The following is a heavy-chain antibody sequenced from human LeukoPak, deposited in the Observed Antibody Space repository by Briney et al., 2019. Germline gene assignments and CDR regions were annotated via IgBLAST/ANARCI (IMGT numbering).Heavy chain of an antibody. J-gene: IGHJ4*02. CDR2: ISGRGTNT. D-gene: IGHD1-7*01. CDR3: AKEWTQTTAFDY. CDR1: GFTFSSYP. V-gene: IGHV3-23*01. Sequence: GGSLRLSCAASGFTFSSYPMYWVRRAPGKGLEWVSAISGRGTNTYYADSVKGRFTISRDNSKNTLFLQMNSLRAEDTAVYYCAKEWTQTTAFDYWGQGTLVTVSS.